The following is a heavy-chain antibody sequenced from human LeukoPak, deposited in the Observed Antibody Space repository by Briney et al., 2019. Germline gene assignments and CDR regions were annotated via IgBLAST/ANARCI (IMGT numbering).Heavy chain of an antibody. CDR1: GFTFSSYA. Sequence: GGSLRLSCAASGFTFSSYAMSWVRQAPGKGLEWVSAISGSGGRTYYADSVKGRFTISRDNSKNTLYLQMNSLRAEDTAVYYCAKDHYLSYGSGSSYNWFDPWGQGTLVTVSS. D-gene: IGHD3-10*01. CDR2: ISGSGGRT. V-gene: IGHV3-23*01. CDR3: AKDHYLSYGSGSSYNWFDP. J-gene: IGHJ5*02.